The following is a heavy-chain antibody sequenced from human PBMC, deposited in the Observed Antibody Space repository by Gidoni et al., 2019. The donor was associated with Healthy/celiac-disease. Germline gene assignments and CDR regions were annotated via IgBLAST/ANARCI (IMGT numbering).Heavy chain of an antibody. Sequence: QVQLVESGGGVVQPGRSLRLSCAASGVTFRSYAMHWFRQAPGEGMGGVALISDEVSNKNYADSVEGRFTISRDKYKNTLYLQMNSLRAEDTAVYCCARDLEIYCGGDCYSADYWGQGTLVTVSS. CDR3: ARDLEIYCGGDCYSADY. V-gene: IGHV3-30-3*01. D-gene: IGHD2-21*02. CDR1: GVTFRSYA. CDR2: ISDEVSNK. J-gene: IGHJ4*02.